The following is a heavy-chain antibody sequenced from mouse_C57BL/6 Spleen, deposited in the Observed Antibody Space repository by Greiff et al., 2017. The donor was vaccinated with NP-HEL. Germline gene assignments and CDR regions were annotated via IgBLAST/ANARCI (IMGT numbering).Heavy chain of an antibody. D-gene: IGHD1-1*01. CDR2: ISDGGSYT. CDR1: GFTFSSYA. J-gene: IGHJ2*01. Sequence: EVKLMESGGGLVKPGGSLKLSCAASGFTFSSYAMSWVRQTPEKRLEWVATISDGGSYTYYPDNVKGRFTISRDNAKNNLYLQMSHLKSEDTAMYYCAREADYYGSYYLDYWGKGTTLTVSS. V-gene: IGHV5-4*01. CDR3: AREADYYGSYYLDY.